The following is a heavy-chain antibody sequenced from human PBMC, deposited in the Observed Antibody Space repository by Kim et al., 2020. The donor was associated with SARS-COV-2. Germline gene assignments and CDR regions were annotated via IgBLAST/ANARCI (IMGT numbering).Heavy chain of an antibody. V-gene: IGHV4-39*07. CDR3: VRYSPYHFGS. J-gene: IGHJ5*01. CDR2: VSSSGSP. Sequence: SETLSLTCVVSGDSIRSGTYYWGWIREVPGKGLEWIGSVSSSGSPYYSPSFKNRITITSDTSKNQFSLNLVSVTAADTARYVWVRYSPYHFGSWGQGILLTVSS. CDR1: GDSIRSGTYY. D-gene: IGHD3-16*01.